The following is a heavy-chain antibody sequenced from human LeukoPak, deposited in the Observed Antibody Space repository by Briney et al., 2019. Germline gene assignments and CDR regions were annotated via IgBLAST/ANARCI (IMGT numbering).Heavy chain of an antibody. CDR3: ARAVGPFDY. V-gene: IGHV3-33*01. D-gene: IGHD4-23*01. CDR1: GFTFSIYG. J-gene: IGHJ4*02. CDR2: IWNDGSNK. Sequence: GRSLRLSCEASGFTFSIYGMHWVRQAPGKGLEWVAVIWNDGSNKYYADSVKGRFTISRDNSMNTLYLQMNSLRTEDMAVYYCARAVGPFDYWGQGTLATVSS.